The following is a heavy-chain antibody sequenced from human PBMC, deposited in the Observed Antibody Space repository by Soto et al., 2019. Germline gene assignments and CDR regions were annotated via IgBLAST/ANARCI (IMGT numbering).Heavy chain of an antibody. CDR1: GLTFSNYA. J-gene: IGHJ4*02. Sequence: GGSLRLSCATSGLTFSNYAMSWVRQAPGGGLEWVSSMSGSSSTTYYADSVKGRFTISRDRYKNTLYLQMSSLRAEDTALYYCAKNQERELPRVIDFWGQGTLVTVSS. V-gene: IGHV3-23*01. D-gene: IGHD1-7*01. CDR3: AKNQERELPRVIDF. CDR2: MSGSSSTT.